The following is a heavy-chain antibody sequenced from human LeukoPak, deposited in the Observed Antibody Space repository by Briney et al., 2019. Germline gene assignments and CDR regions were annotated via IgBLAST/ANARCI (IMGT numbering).Heavy chain of an antibody. V-gene: IGHV3-66*02. D-gene: IGHD1-26*01. CDR2: IYSGGST. J-gene: IGHJ3*02. CDR1: VFTVSSNY. Sequence: GGSLRLSCAASVFTVSSNYMSWVRQAPGKGLEWVSVIYSGGSTYYADSVKGRFTISRDNSKNTLYLQMNSLRAEDTAVYYCAREQWELPDHDAFDIWGQGTMVTVSS. CDR3: AREQWELPDHDAFDI.